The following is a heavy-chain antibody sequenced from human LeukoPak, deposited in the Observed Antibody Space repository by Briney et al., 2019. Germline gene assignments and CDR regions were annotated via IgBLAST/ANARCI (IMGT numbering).Heavy chain of an antibody. CDR3: ARDSSTWRSFDY. V-gene: IGHV4-4*07. J-gene: IGHJ4*02. CDR2: IYTSGTT. D-gene: IGHD6-13*01. Sequence: PSETLSLTCTVSGGSISSYYWTWIRQPAGKGLEWIGRIYTSGTTNYNPSLKSRVTMSVDTSKNQFSLNLTSVTAADMAVYYCARDSSTWRSFDYWGQGTLVTVSS. CDR1: GGSISSYY.